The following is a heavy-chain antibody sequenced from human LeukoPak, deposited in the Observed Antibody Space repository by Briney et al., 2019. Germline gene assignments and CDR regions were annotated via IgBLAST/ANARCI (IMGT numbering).Heavy chain of an antibody. Sequence: PGGSLRLSCAASGFTFSSYAMSWVRQAPGKGLEWVSAISGSGGSTYYADSVKGRFTISRDNSKNTLYLQMNSLRAEDTAVYYCARARVGATRYFDYWGQGTLVTVSS. CDR3: ARARVGATRYFDY. D-gene: IGHD1-26*01. J-gene: IGHJ4*02. V-gene: IGHV3-23*01. CDR2: ISGSGGST. CDR1: GFTFSSYA.